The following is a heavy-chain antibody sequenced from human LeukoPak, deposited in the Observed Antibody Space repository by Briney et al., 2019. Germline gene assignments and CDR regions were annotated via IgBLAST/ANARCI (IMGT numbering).Heavy chain of an antibody. CDR2: INHSGST. CDR3: ARERPSGYNWFDP. V-gene: IGHV4-34*01. D-gene: IGHD3-10*01. J-gene: IGHJ5*02. Sequence: SETLSLTCAVYGGSFSGYYWSWIRQPPGKGLEWIGEINHSGSTNYNPSLKSRVTISVDTSKNQFSLKLSSVTAADTAVYYCARERPSGYNWFDPWGQGTLVTVSS. CDR1: GGSFSGYY.